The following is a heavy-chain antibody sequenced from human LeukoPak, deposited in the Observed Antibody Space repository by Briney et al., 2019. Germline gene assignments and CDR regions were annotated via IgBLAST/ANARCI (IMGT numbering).Heavy chain of an antibody. D-gene: IGHD1-1*01. V-gene: IGHV3-30*02. Sequence: GGALRLSCAASGFILSSYAMHWVRQARGKGLEWVAFTQHDGDDKYYADSVKGRFTISRDNSKNTLYLQMNSLRAEDTAVYYCAKVLPGPFHYWGQGTLVTVSS. J-gene: IGHJ4*02. CDR1: GFILSSYA. CDR3: AKVLPGPFHY. CDR2: TQHDGDDK.